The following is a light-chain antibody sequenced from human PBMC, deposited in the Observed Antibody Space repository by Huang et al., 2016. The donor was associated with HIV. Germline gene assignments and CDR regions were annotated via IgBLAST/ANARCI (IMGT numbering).Light chain of an antibody. Sequence: ELVLTQSPGTLSLSPGATATLSCRASQSVRSSSLAWYQQKPGQSPRLLIFGASNRATASPDRFSGSGSATDFTLTISRLEPEDFAVYYCQQYGSSPLTFGGGTKVEIK. V-gene: IGKV3-20*01. J-gene: IGKJ4*01. CDR2: GAS. CDR1: QSVRSSS. CDR3: QQYGSSPLT.